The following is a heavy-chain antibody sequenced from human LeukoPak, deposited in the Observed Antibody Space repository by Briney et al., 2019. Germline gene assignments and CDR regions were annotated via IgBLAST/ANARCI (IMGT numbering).Heavy chain of an antibody. V-gene: IGHV3-23*01. Sequence: GGSLRLSCAASGFTFSIHAMNWVRQAPGRGLEWVSAISGNGYNTYYADSVRGRFTISRDNAKNSLYLQMNSLRVEDTAVYYCASYLYWWSDLGYWGQGTLVTVSS. J-gene: IGHJ4*02. CDR1: GFTFSIHA. CDR3: ASYLYWWSDLGY. CDR2: ISGNGYNT. D-gene: IGHD2-8*02.